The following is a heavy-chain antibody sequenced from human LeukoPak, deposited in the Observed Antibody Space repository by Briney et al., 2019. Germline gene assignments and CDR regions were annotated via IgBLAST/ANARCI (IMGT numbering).Heavy chain of an antibody. CDR3: ARARAYSNQGFYYYGMDV. Sequence: ASGTLSLTCTVSGGSIRRDYWSWIRQPPGKGLEWVGYISYSGSTSYNSSLESRVTMSVDTSKNQVSLRVNSVTAADTAVYFCARARAYSNQGFYYYGMDVWGQGTTVTVSS. CDR1: GGSIRRDY. V-gene: IGHV4-59*01. CDR2: ISYSGST. D-gene: IGHD4-11*01. J-gene: IGHJ6*02.